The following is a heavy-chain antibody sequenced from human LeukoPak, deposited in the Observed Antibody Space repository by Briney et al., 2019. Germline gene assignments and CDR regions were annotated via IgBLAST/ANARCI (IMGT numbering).Heavy chain of an antibody. J-gene: IGHJ2*01. D-gene: IGHD4-11*01. V-gene: IGHV4-59*02. Sequence: SEALSLTCTVSGGSVSSHFWSWIRQPPGKGLEWIGYISYSGGTNYNPSFKSRVTMSLDTSKNQFSLKLSSATAADTAVYFCASDFEVYSNYDWYFDLWGRGTLVTVSS. CDR3: ASDFEVYSNYDWYFDL. CDR2: ISYSGGT. CDR1: GGSVSSHF.